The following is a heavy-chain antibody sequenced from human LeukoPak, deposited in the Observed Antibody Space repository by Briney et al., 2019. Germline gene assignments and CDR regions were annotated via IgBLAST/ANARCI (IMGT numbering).Heavy chain of an antibody. CDR2: ISGRGGST. CDR3: AKAPGGDEPPPNDAFDL. CDR1: GFIYYNYA. Sequence: PGGSLRLSCAASGFIYYNYALSWVRQAPGKGLEWVSSISGRGGSTYYTDSVTGRFTISRDNSKSTLYLQMNSLRAEDTAIYYCAKAPGGDEPPPNDAFDLWGQGTLVTVSS. V-gene: IGHV3-23*01. D-gene: IGHD2-21*02. J-gene: IGHJ3*01.